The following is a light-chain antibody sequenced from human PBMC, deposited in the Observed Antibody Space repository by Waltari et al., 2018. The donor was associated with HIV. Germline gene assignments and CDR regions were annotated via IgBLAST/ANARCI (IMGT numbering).Light chain of an antibody. J-gene: IGLJ2*01. CDR1: SHHVGHYDY. Sequence: QSALTQPPTASGSPGQSVTISCSGTSHHVGHYDYVSWYQQHPVQTPRRIISEVYKRPSGVPDRFSGSKSGNTASLTVSGLQAEDEADYYCTSYAGSDNLMLFGGGTKVTVL. V-gene: IGLV2-8*01. CDR2: EVY. CDR3: TSYAGSDNLML.